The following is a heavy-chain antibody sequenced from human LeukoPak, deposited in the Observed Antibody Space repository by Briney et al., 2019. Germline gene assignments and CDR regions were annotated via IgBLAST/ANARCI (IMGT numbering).Heavy chain of an antibody. V-gene: IGHV3-48*02. CDR2: INSRSTSI. Sequence: GESLKISCAASGFTFSSYSMNWVRQAPGKGLEWVSYINSRSTSIHYADSVKGRFTISRDNAKNALYLLMNSLRDEDTAVYYCAREPPYGDLALDYWGQGTLVTVSS. CDR3: AREPPYGDLALDY. J-gene: IGHJ4*02. CDR1: GFTFSSYS. D-gene: IGHD3-10*01.